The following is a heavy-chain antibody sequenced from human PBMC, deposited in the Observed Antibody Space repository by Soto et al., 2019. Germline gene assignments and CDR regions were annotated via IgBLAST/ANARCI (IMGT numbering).Heavy chain of an antibody. CDR3: ARDFIYGSGNYYYGMDV. Sequence: QVQLVQSGAEVKKPGSSVKVSCKASGGTFSSYTISWVRQAPGQGLEWMGRIISILGIANYAQKFQGRVTITADKSTSTAYMELSSLRSEYTAVYYCARDFIYGSGNYYYGMDVWGQGTTVTVSS. D-gene: IGHD3-10*01. V-gene: IGHV1-69*08. CDR1: GGTFSSYT. CDR2: IISILGIA. J-gene: IGHJ6*02.